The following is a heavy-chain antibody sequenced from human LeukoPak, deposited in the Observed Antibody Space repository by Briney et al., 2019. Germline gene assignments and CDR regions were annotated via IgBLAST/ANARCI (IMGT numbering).Heavy chain of an antibody. CDR3: ARDRRAGVDY. D-gene: IGHD3-10*01. J-gene: IGHJ4*02. V-gene: IGHV3-23*01. CDR1: GFTFSSYT. Sequence: PGRSLRLSCAASGFTFSSYTMSWVRQAPGKRLEWVSGIIENGGETYYADSVRGRFTISRDNSKNTLYLQMNSLRAEDTAVYYCARDRRAGVDYWGQGTLVTVSS. CDR2: IIENGGET.